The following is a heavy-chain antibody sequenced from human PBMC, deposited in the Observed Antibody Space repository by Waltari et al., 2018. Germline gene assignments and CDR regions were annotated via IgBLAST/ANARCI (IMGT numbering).Heavy chain of an antibody. D-gene: IGHD2-21*01. CDR2: IHYSGTT. Sequence: QVQLHQWGAGQLKPSETLSLTCAGSGESFLGYFWSWIRLSPGKGLEWRGSIHYSGTTNYHTTLNRRLSLSVDTTKKQFSLSLASVTAADAALYFCARYGEVPASYFFDYWGQGTLVTVSS. J-gene: IGHJ4*01. V-gene: IGHV4-34*01. CDR3: ARYGEVPASYFFDY. CDR1: GESFLGYF.